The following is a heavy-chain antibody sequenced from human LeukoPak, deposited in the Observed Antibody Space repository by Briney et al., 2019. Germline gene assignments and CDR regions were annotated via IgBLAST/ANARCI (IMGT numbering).Heavy chain of an antibody. CDR2: IYPGDSDS. CDR1: GYSFTSYW. Sequence: GESLRISCKGSGYSFTSYWIAWVRQVPGKGLEWMGIIYPGDSDSRYSPSFQGQVTISADKSINTAYLQWSSLKASDTAMYYCARPRMYCGNDCPLFDSWGQGTLVTVSS. D-gene: IGHD2-21*01. CDR3: ARPRMYCGNDCPLFDS. V-gene: IGHV5-51*01. J-gene: IGHJ4*02.